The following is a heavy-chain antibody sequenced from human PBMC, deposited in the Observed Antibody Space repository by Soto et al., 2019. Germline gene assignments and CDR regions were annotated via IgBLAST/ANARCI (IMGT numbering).Heavy chain of an antibody. D-gene: IGHD2-15*01. J-gene: IGHJ4*02. CDR3: TRAEDIVVVVAATVTTFDY. Sequence: GGSLRLSCTASGFTFGDYAMSWFRQAPGKGLEWVGFIRSKAYGGTTEYAASVKGRFTISRDDSKSIAYLQMNSLKTEDTAVYYCTRAEDIVVVVAATVTTFDYWGQGTLVTVSS. CDR1: GFTFGDYA. CDR2: IRSKAYGGTT. V-gene: IGHV3-49*03.